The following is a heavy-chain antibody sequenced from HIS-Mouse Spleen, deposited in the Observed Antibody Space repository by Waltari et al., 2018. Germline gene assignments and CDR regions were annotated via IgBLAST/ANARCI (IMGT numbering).Heavy chain of an antibody. CDR1: GGSISSYY. CDR3: ARQSNWGSGFDY. Sequence: QVQLQESGPGLVKPSETLSLTCTVSGGSISSYYWRWIRQPPGKGLEWIGYIYYSGSTNYNPSLKSRVTISVDTSKNQFSLKLSSVTAADTAVYYCARQSNWGSGFDYWGQGTLVTVSS. J-gene: IGHJ4*02. V-gene: IGHV4-59*08. CDR2: IYYSGST. D-gene: IGHD7-27*01.